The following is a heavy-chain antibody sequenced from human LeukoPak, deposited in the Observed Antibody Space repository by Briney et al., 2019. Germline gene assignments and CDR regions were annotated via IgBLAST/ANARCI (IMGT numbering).Heavy chain of an antibody. D-gene: IGHD3-10*01. CDR2: ISGSGGST. V-gene: IGHV3-23*01. Sequence: GGSLRLSCAASGFTFSSYAMSWVRQAPGKGLEWVSAISGSGGSTYYADSVKGRFASSRDNSNNTLYVQMNSLRVEDTAVYYCAKSGGLSGSGRLAMDVWGQGTTVTVSS. CDR1: GFTFSSYA. J-gene: IGHJ6*02. CDR3: AKSGGLSGSGRLAMDV.